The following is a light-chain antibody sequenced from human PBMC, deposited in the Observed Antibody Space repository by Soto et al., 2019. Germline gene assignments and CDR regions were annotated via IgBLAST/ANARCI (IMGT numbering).Light chain of an antibody. Sequence: EIVMTQSPATLSVSPGERATLSCRASQSVSSNLAWYQQKPGQAPRLLIYGASTRATGIPARFSGSGSGTESTLAISSLQSEDFAVYYCQQYNNWPVFGPGTKVDIK. V-gene: IGKV3-15*01. CDR3: QQYNNWPV. CDR1: QSVSSN. CDR2: GAS. J-gene: IGKJ3*01.